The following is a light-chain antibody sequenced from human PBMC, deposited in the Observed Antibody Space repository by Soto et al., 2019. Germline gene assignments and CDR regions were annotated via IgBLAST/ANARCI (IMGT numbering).Light chain of an antibody. CDR1: QSASSW. CDR2: KAS. J-gene: IGKJ1*01. Sequence: DIQMTQSPSTLSASVGDRVTITCRASQSASSWLAWYQQKPGKAPKLLIYKASSLHSGVPSRFSGSGSGTEFTLTISSLQPDDFATYYCHQYKTYWTFGHGTKV. V-gene: IGKV1-5*03. CDR3: HQYKTYWT.